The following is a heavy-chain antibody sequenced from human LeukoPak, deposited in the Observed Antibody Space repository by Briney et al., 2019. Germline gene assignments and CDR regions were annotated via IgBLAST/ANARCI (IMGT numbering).Heavy chain of an antibody. CDR3: ARDQTYYDTSGYSLYAFDF. CDR2: IYHSGST. Sequence: SETLSLTCAVSGYSISSGYYWGWIRQPPGKGLEWIGSIYHSGSTNYNPSLKSRVTMSLDTSKNQLSLNLSSVTAADTAVYYCARDQTYYDTSGYSLYAFDFWGQGTMVALSS. V-gene: IGHV4-38-2*02. D-gene: IGHD3-22*01. J-gene: IGHJ3*01. CDR1: GYSISSGYY.